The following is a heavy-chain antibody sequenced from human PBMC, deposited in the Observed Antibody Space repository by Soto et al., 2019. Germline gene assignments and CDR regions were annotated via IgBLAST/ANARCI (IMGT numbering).Heavy chain of an antibody. J-gene: IGHJ6*02. D-gene: IGHD2-2*03. Sequence: GGSLRLSCTASGFTVTTFAISWARQAPGKWLEWVSAISGGGDGTYYADSVKGRFTISRDNSKNKLYPKMSSRGPEYTTVYFRTRPHGYCSSPTCYFYYGMEVWGQGTTVTVSS. V-gene: IGHV3-23*01. CDR3: TRPHGYCSSPTCYFYYGMEV. CDR2: ISGGGDGT. CDR1: GFTVTTFA.